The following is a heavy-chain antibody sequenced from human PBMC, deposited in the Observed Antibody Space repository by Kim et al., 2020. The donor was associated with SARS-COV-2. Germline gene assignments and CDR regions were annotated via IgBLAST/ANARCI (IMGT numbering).Heavy chain of an antibody. CDR3: ARGRWHSYGWFDP. CDR1: GYTFTGYY. CDR2: INPNSGGT. J-gene: IGHJ5*02. V-gene: IGHV1-2*02. D-gene: IGHD2-15*01. Sequence: ASVKVSCKASGYTFTGYYMHWVRQAPGQGLEWMGWINPNSGGTNYAQKFQGRVTMTRDTSISTAYMELSRLRSDDTAVYYCARGRWHSYGWFDPWGQGTLVTVSS.